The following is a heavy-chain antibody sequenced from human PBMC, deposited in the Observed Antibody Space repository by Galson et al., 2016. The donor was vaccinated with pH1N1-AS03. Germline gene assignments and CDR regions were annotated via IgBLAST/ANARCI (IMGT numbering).Heavy chain of an antibody. CDR1: GGSIGSYY. V-gene: IGHV4-59*01. CDR2: IYYSGST. Sequence: ETLSLTCTVSGGSIGSYYWSWIRQPPGKGLEWIGYIYYSGSTNYNPSLKSRVTISVDTSNNQFSLKLSSVTAADTAVYYCARTGSRGNDPFYYYYYGMDVWGQGTTVIVSS. CDR3: ARTGSRGNDPFYYYYYGMDV. D-gene: IGHD1-1*01. J-gene: IGHJ6*02.